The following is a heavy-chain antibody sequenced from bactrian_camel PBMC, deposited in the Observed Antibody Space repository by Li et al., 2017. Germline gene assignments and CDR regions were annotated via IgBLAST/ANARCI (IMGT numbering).Heavy chain of an antibody. CDR3: AAKLSGKLWSWEVLREPQYNI. CDR2: IASDGRT. V-gene: IGHV3S53*01. J-gene: IGHJ4*01. D-gene: IGHD1*01. CDR1: GLIYSRYS. Sequence: HVQLVESGGGSVQAGGSLRLSCVASGLIYSRYSMGWFRQVPGKEREGVAAIASDGRTSYADSVKGRFTISKDNAKNTLYLQMNSLKPEDTAMYYCAAKLSGKLWSWEVLREPQYNIWGQGTQVTVS.